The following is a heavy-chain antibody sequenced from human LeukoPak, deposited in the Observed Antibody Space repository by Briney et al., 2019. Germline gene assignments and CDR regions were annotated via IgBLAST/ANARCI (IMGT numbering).Heavy chain of an antibody. Sequence: QPGGSLRLSCAASGFTFSSYAMHWVRQAPGKGLKWVAVISYDGSNKYYADSVKGRFTISRDNSKNTLYLQMNSLRAEDTAVYYCARDGVNGDPVNYFDYWGQGTLVTVSS. D-gene: IGHD2-21*02. V-gene: IGHV3-30*01. CDR2: ISYDGSNK. CDR3: ARDGVNGDPVNYFDY. CDR1: GFTFSSYA. J-gene: IGHJ4*02.